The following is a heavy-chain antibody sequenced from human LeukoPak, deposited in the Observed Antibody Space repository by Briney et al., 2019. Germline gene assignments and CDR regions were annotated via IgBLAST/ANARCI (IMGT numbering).Heavy chain of an antibody. J-gene: IGHJ3*02. Sequence: PGGSLRLSCAASGFTVSNNYMSWVRQAPGKGLVWVSRINSDGSSTSYADSVKGRFTISRDNAKNTLYLQMNSLRAEDTAVYYCVRGSSGWGAFDIWGQGTMVTVSS. CDR3: VRGSSGWGAFDI. CDR2: INSDGSST. D-gene: IGHD6-19*01. CDR1: GFTVSNNY. V-gene: IGHV3-74*01.